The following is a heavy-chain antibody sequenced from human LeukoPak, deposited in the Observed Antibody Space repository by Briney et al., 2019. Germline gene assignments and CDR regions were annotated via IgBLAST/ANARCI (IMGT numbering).Heavy chain of an antibody. CDR3: AREAIGGYSYGSRIDY. CDR2: ISAYNGNT. Sequence: ASVKVSCKASGYTFTSYGISWVRQAPGQGLEWMGWISAYNGNTNYAQKLQGRVTMTTDTSTSTAYMELRSLRSEDTAVYYCAREAIGGYSYGSRIDYWGQGTLVAVSS. J-gene: IGHJ4*02. D-gene: IGHD5-18*01. CDR1: GYTFTSYG. V-gene: IGHV1-18*01.